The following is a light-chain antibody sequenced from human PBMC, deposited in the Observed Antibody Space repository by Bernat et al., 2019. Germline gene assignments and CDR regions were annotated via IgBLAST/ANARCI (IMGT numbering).Light chain of an antibody. CDR2: GAS. CDR1: QSVSSDY. J-gene: IGKJ5*01. Sequence: IVLTQSPGTLPLSPGERATLSCRASQSVSSDYLVWYLQKPGQSPRLLIYGASRRATGIPYRFSGSGSGTDFTLTVSRLEPEDFAVYYCQQYGSFITFGQGTRLEIK. CDR3: QQYGSFIT. V-gene: IGKV3-20*01.